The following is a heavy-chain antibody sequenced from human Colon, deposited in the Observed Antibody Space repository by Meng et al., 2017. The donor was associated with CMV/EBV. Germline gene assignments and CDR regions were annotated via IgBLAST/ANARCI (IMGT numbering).Heavy chain of an antibody. CDR2: IYHNGYT. Sequence: GSLRLSCTVSGYSISSGYYWGWIRQSPGKGLEWIGNIYHNGYTYYNPSLMSRVSISVDTSKTQFSLEMNSVAAADTATYYCARHSPLATVVGSGLDYWGPGTLVTVSS. CDR3: ARHSPLATVVGSGLDY. J-gene: IGHJ4*02. D-gene: IGHD4-23*01. CDR1: GYSISSGYY. V-gene: IGHV4-38-2*02.